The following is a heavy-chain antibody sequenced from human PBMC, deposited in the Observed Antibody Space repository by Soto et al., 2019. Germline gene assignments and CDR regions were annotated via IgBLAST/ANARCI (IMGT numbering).Heavy chain of an antibody. CDR3: ARVLSGGSSDYYYYYGMDV. D-gene: IGHD2-15*01. Sequence: PSETLSLTCAVYGGSFSGYYLSWIRQPPGKGLEWIGEINHSGSTNYNPSLKSRVTISVDTSKNQFSLKLSSVTAADTAVYYCARVLSGGSSDYYYYYGMDVWGQGTTVTVSS. V-gene: IGHV4-34*01. J-gene: IGHJ6*02. CDR2: INHSGST. CDR1: GGSFSGYY.